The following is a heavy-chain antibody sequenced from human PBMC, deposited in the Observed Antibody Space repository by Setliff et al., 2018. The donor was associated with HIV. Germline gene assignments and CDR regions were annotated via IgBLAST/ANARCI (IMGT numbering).Heavy chain of an antibody. Sequence: LKISCATSGFTFGDYLMSWVRQVPGKGLEWVSGISWNGKIIGYGDSVRGRFTISRDDAKNSLYLQMNSLRAEDTGLYYCAKAKWLPRNSFYYYMDVWGKGTTVTVSS. J-gene: IGHJ6*03. D-gene: IGHD6-19*01. CDR3: AKAKWLPRNSFYYYMDV. V-gene: IGHV3-20*04. CDR2: ISWNGKII. CDR1: GFTFGDYL.